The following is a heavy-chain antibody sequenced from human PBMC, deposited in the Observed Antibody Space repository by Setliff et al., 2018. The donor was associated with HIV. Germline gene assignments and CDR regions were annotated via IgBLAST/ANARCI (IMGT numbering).Heavy chain of an antibody. CDR2: VYYDGST. D-gene: IGHD5-12*01. CDR3: ARAEMATIVAFDI. Sequence: SETLSLTCTVSGGSINRIDYYWGWIRQSPGKGLEWIGNVYYDGSTKYNPSLTSRVTISVDTSKNHFSLKLTSVTAADTAVYYCARAEMATIVAFDIWGQGTMVTVSS. J-gene: IGHJ3*02. V-gene: IGHV4-39*07. CDR1: GGSINRIDYY.